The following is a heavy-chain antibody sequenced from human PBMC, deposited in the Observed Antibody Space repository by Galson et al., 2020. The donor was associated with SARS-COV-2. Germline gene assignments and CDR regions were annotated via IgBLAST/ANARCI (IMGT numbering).Heavy chain of an antibody. CDR1: GLTFSSYG. CDR2: ISYDGSNK. J-gene: IGHJ6*02. D-gene: IGHD3-3*01. CDR3: AKDQAYYDFGGGYFEAGDYYYYYGMDV. V-gene: IGHV3-30*18. Sequence: TGGPLRLSCAAPGLTFSSYGMHWVRQAPGKGLEWVAVISYDGSNKYYADSVKGRFTISRDNSKNTLYLQMNSLRAEDTPVYYCAKDQAYYDFGGGYFEAGDYYYYYGMDVWVQGTTVTFAS.